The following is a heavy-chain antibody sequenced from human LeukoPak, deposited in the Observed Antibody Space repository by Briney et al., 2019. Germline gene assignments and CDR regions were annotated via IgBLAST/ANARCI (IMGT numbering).Heavy chain of an antibody. CDR1: GHTFTGYY. CDR2: INPNSGGT. Sequence: AASVKVSCKASGHTFTGYYMHWVRQAPGQGLEWMGWINPNSGGTNYAQKFQGRVTMTRDTSISTAYMELSRLRSDDTAVYYCARGNGGNSYFDYWGQGALVTVSS. D-gene: IGHD4-23*01. CDR3: ARGNGGNSYFDY. J-gene: IGHJ4*02. V-gene: IGHV1-2*02.